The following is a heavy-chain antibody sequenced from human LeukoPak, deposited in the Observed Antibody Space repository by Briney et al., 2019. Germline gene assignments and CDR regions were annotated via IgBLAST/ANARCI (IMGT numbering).Heavy chain of an antibody. J-gene: IGHJ4*02. CDR3: ARDRCYYDSSGYCNFDY. D-gene: IGHD3-22*01. CDR2: ISSGSTVI. V-gene: IGHV3-48*01. CDR1: RFTFSRYS. Sequence: PGGSLRLSCAASRFTFSRYSMNWVRQAPGKGLEWVSYISSGSTVIYYADSVKGRFTISRDNAKNSLYLQMNSLRAEDTAVYYCARDRCYYDSSGYCNFDYWGQGTLVTVSS.